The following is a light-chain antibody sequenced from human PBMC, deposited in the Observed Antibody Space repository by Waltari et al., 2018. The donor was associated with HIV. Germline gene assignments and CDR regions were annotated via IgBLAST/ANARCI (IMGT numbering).Light chain of an antibody. J-gene: IGKJ1*01. CDR1: QRVLYSSNNQNY. CDR3: QQYYSTPQT. CDR2: WAS. V-gene: IGKV4-1*01. Sequence: DIVMTQSPDSLAVSLGERATINCKSSQRVLYSSNNQNYLAWYHQKPGQPPKLLIYWASTRESVVPDRFSGSGSGTDFTLTISSLQAEDGAVYYCQQYYSTPQTFGQGTKVEIK.